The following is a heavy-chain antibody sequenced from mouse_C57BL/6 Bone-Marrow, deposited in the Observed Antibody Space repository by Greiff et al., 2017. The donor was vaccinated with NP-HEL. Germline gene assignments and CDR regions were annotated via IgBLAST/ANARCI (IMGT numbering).Heavy chain of an antibody. CDR2: ILPGSGNT. Sequence: QVQLQQSGAELMKPGASVKLSCKATGYTFTGNWLEWVKQRPGHGLAWIGEILPGSGNTYYNERLKGKATFTADTSSNTAYMQLSSLTTEDSAIYYCARDYYGSSYFDYWGQGTTLTVSS. CDR3: ARDYYGSSYFDY. V-gene: IGHV1-9*01. CDR1: GYTFTGNW. D-gene: IGHD1-1*01. J-gene: IGHJ2*01.